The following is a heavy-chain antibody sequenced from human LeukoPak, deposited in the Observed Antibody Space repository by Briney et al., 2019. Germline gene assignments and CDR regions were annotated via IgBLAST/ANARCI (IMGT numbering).Heavy chain of an antibody. CDR1: GFTFSSYA. D-gene: IGHD5-18*01. CDR3: AKDWADTAFFDY. J-gene: IGHJ4*02. V-gene: IGHV3-23*01. Sequence: GGSLRLSCAASGFTFSSYAMSWVRQAPGKGLEWVSAISGSGGSTYYADSVKGRFTISRDNAKNSLYLQMNSLRAEDTALYYCAKDWADTAFFDYWGQGTLVTVSS. CDR2: ISGSGGST.